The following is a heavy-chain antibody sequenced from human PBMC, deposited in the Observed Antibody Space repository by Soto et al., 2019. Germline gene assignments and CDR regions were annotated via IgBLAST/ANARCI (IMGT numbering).Heavy chain of an antibody. V-gene: IGHV1-3*01. CDR2: INAGNGNT. CDR1: GYTFTSYA. D-gene: IGHD2-2*01. Sequence: ASVKVSCKASGYTFTSYAMHWVRQAPGQRREWMGWINAGNGNTKYSQKFQGRVTITRDTSASTAYMELSSLRSEDTAVYYCARDQYCSSTSCLPYNWFDPWGQGTLVTVSS. CDR3: ARDQYCSSTSCLPYNWFDP. J-gene: IGHJ5*02.